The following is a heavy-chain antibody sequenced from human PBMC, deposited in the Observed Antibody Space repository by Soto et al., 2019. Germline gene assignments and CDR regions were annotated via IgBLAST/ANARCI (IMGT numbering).Heavy chain of an antibody. D-gene: IGHD6-6*01. CDR1: GYTFTSYD. J-gene: IGHJ6*02. V-gene: IGHV1-8*01. CDR3: ARVFREQLVRYYYYGMDV. CDR2: MNPNSGNT. Sequence: ASVKVSCKASGYTFTSYDINWVRQATGQGLEWMGWMNPNSGNTGYAQKFQGRVTMTRNTSISTAYMELSSLRSEDTAVYYCARVFREQLVRYYYYGMDVWGQGTTVTVS.